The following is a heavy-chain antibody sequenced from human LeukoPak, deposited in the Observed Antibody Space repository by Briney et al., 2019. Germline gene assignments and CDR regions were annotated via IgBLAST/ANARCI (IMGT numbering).Heavy chain of an antibody. CDR2: IIPIFGTA. V-gene: IGHV1-69*05. D-gene: IGHD3-22*01. J-gene: IGHJ4*02. Sequence: ASVKVSCKASGGTFSSYAISWVRQAPGQGLEWMGGIIPIFGTANYAQKFQGRVTITTDESTSTAYMELSSLRSEDTAVYYCASPGGYYDSSGYYDFDYGGQGTLVTVSS. CDR1: GGTFSSYA. CDR3: ASPGGYYDSSGYYDFDY.